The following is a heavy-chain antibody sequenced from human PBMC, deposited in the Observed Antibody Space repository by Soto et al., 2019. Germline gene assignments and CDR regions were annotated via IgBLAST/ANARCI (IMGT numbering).Heavy chain of an antibody. CDR2: ISSSGSTK. CDR3: ARDRFRLEWLFTFDY. CDR1: GFTFSDYY. D-gene: IGHD3-3*01. V-gene: IGHV3-11*04. Sequence: GGSLRLSCAASGFTFSDYYMSWIRQAPGKGLEWISYISSSGSTKYYADSVRGRFTISRDNAKNSLYLQMNSLRDEDTAVYYCARDRFRLEWLFTFDYWGQGTLVTVSS. J-gene: IGHJ4*02.